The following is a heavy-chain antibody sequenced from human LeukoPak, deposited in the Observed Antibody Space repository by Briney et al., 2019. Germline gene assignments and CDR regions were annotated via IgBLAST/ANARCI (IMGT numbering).Heavy chain of an antibody. CDR3: ARAYCGGDCYSLFDY. V-gene: IGHV5-51*01. CDR2: IYPGDSDT. Sequence: GESLKISCKGSGYSFTSYWIGWVRQMPGKGLEWMGIIYPGDSDTRYSPSFQGQVTISADKSISTAYLQWSSLKAPDTAMYYCARAYCGGDCYSLFDYWGQGTLVTVSS. D-gene: IGHD2-21*02. J-gene: IGHJ4*02. CDR1: GYSFTSYW.